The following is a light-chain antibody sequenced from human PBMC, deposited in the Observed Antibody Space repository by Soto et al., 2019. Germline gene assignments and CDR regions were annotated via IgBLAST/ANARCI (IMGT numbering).Light chain of an antibody. CDR2: DAS. CDR3: QQYNSYSGT. V-gene: IGKV1-5*01. CDR1: QSISSW. Sequence: IQSTQSPSTLSASVLDIVTITCRASQSISSWLAWYQQKPGKAPKLLIYDASSLESGVPSRFSGSGSGTEFTLTISSLQPDDFATYYCQQYNSYSGTFGQGTKVDIK. J-gene: IGKJ1*01.